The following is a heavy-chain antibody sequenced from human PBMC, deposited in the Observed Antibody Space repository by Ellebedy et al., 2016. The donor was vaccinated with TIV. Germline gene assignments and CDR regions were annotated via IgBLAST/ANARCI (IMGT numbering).Heavy chain of an antibody. Sequence: ASVKVSCXASGYTFTSYGTSWVRQAPGQGLEWMGWISAYNGNTNYAQKLQGRVTMTTDTSTSTAYMELRSLRSDDTAVYYCARDVDTAMVYGWFDPWGQGTLVTVSS. V-gene: IGHV1-18*01. D-gene: IGHD5-18*01. J-gene: IGHJ5*02. CDR1: GYTFTSYG. CDR2: ISAYNGNT. CDR3: ARDVDTAMVYGWFDP.